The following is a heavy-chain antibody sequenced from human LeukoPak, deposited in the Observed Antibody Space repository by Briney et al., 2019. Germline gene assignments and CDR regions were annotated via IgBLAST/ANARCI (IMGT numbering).Heavy chain of an antibody. V-gene: IGHV4-34*01. D-gene: IGHD1-26*01. Sequence: SETLSLTCAVYGGAFNDYYCSWIRQPPGKGLEWIGDISQSEGTQYNPSPKSRVIMSVDTSKNQCSLKLSSVTAAETAVYYCARGTDRSKTGYWGQGTLVTVSS. CDR2: ISQSEGT. J-gene: IGHJ4*02. CDR3: ARGTDRSKTGY. CDR1: GGAFNDYY.